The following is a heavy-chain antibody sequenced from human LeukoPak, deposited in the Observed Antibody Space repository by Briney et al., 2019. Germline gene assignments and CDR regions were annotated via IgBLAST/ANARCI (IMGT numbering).Heavy chain of an antibody. J-gene: IGHJ6*02. CDR2: IYYSGST. Sequence: SETLSLTCTVSGGSISSYYWSWIRQPPGKGLEWIGYIYYSGSTNYNPSLKSRVTISVDTSKNQFSLKLSSVTAADTAVYYCARLSYDSSYYYGMDVWGQGTTVTVSS. CDR1: GGSISSYY. D-gene: IGHD3-3*01. CDR3: ARLSYDSSYYYGMDV. V-gene: IGHV4-59*08.